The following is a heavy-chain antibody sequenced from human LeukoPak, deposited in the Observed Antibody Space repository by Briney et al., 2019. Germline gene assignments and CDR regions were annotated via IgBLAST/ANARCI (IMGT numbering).Heavy chain of an antibody. D-gene: IGHD1-26*01. J-gene: IGHJ2*01. V-gene: IGHV4-34*01. Sequence: SETLSLTCAVYGGSFSGYYWSWIRQPPGKGLEWIGEIYHSGGTNYNPSLKSRVTISVDTSKNQFSLKLSSVTAADTAVYYCARGLLVGSTLGRHNWYFDLWGRGTLVTVSS. CDR3: ARGLLVGSTLGRHNWYFDL. CDR1: GGSFSGYY. CDR2: IYHSGGT.